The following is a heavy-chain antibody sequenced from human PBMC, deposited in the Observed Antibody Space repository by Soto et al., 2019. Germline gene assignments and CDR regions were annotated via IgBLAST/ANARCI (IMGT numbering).Heavy chain of an antibody. CDR1: GYTFANYG. V-gene: IGHV1-18*04. D-gene: IGHD2-15*01. Sequence: QVELKQSGAAVKKPGASEKVSCRASGYTFANYGITWVRQAPGQGLQWMGWISGHDGKTKSNKNLQGRITMTTDTFTNTAFLKLKNLKSEDTAIYYCARDSAFLFGSTGYFDYWGQGTLVSVSS. CDR3: ARDSAFLFGSTGYFDY. J-gene: IGHJ4*02. CDR2: ISGHDGKT.